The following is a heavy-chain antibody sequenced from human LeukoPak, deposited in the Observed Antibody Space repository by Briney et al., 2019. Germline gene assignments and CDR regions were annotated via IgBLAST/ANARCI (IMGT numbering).Heavy chain of an antibody. V-gene: IGHV4-39*01. CDR1: GGSISSSSYY. CDR2: ISYSRST. J-gene: IGHJ4*02. Sequence: PSETLSLTCTVSGGSISSSSYYWGWIRQPQGKGLGSIGNISYSRSTYYNPSLKSRLTISVDTSKNQFSLKLSSVTAADTAVYYCARLGTAADYWGQGTLVTVSS. CDR3: ARLGTAADY.